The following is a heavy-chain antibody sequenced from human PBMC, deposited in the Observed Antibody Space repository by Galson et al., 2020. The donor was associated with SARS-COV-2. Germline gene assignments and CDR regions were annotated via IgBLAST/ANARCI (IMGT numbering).Heavy chain of an antibody. J-gene: IGHJ6*02. V-gene: IGHV3-48*03. D-gene: IGHD6-19*01. Sequence: GGSLRLSCAASGFTFSSYEMNWVRQAPGKGLEWVSYISRSGSTIYYADSVKGRFTISRDNAKNSLYLQMNSLRAEDTAVYYCAREIAWLVRVGMDVWGQGTTVTVSS. CDR1: GFTFSSYE. CDR3: AREIAWLVRVGMDV. CDR2: ISRSGSTI.